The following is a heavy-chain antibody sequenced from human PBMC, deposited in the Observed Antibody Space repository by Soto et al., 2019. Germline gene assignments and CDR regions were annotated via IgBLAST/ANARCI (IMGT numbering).Heavy chain of an antibody. CDR1: GYTFTSYG. CDR3: AGTANWSGGSCYPSGAFDN. CDR2: ISAYNGST. J-gene: IGHJ3*02. D-gene: IGHD2-15*01. Sequence: QVQLLQSGAEVKKPGASVKVSCKASGYTFTSYGISWVRQAPGQGLEWMGWISAYNGSTNYAQKLKGRVIMTTDTSTITGCMELRRLRSDDTAVYYCAGTANWSGGSCYPSGAFDNWGQGTMLTVSS. V-gene: IGHV1-18*01.